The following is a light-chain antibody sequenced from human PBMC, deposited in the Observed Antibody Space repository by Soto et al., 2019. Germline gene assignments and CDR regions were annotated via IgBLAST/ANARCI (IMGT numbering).Light chain of an antibody. J-gene: IGKJ4*01. CDR2: GAS. V-gene: IGKV3-20*01. CDR1: QSVGGN. Sequence: VMTQSPATLSVSPGERATLSCRASQSVGGNLAWYQQKPGQAPRLLIYGASSRATGIPDRFSGSGSGTDLILTISRLEPEDFAVYYCQQHGSSPTTFGGGTKVDIK. CDR3: QQHGSSPTT.